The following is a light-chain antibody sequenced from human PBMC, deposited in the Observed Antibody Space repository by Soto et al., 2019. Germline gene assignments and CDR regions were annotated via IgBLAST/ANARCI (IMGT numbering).Light chain of an antibody. J-gene: IGLJ1*01. Sequence: QSVLTQPRSVSGSPGQSVAISCTGTSSDVGGYNYVSWYQQHPGKAPKLIIYDVTKRPSGVPDRFSGSSSGNAASLTISGLQAEDEADYYCSSYAGSNNFVFGSGTKVTVL. CDR1: SSDVGGYNY. V-gene: IGLV2-11*01. CDR3: SSYAGSNNFV. CDR2: DVT.